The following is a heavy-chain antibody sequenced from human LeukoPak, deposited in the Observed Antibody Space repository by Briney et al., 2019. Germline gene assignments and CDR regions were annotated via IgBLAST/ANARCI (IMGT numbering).Heavy chain of an antibody. D-gene: IGHD6-6*01. J-gene: IGHJ3*02. V-gene: IGHV3-30*04. CDR3: ASLFLCYGCSSSSDSFNI. CDR2: ISYDGSNE. Sequence: GGSLRLSCAASGFTFSSYVMHWVRQAPGKGLEWVAIISYDGSNEYYADSVKGRFTISRDNSKNTLYLQMNSLRAAGTAVYYCASLFLCYGCSSSSDSFNIWGQGTMVTVSS. CDR1: GFTFSSYV.